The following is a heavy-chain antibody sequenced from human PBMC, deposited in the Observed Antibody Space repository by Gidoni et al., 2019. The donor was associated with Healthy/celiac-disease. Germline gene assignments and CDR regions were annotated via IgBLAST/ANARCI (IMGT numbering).Heavy chain of an antibody. CDR3: AKESSSGWSLWLIDY. J-gene: IGHJ4*02. CDR1: GFPFSSYG. V-gene: IGHV3-30*18. CDR2: ISYDGSNK. Sequence: QVQLVESGGGVVQPGRSLRLSCAASGFPFSSYGMHWVRQAPGKGLEWVAVISYDGSNKYYADSVKGRFTISRDNSKNTLYLQMNSLRAEDTAVYYCAKESSSGWSLWLIDYWGQGTLVTVSS. D-gene: IGHD6-19*01.